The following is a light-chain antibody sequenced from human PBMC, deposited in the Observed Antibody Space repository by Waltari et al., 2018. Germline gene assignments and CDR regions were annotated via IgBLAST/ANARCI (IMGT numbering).Light chain of an antibody. CDR3: QQYGNSPWT. J-gene: IGKJ1*01. V-gene: IGKV3-20*01. CDR1: QSVNNNY. CDR2: GAS. Sequence: EIVLTQSPGTLSLSPGERATLSCRASQSVNNNYLAWYQQKPGQAPGLLIDGASSRATGIPDRFSGSGSGTDFTLTISRLEPEDFAVYYCQQYGNSPWTFGQGTKVEIK.